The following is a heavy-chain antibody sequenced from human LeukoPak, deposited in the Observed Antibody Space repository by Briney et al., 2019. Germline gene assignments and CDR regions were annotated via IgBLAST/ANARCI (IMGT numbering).Heavy chain of an antibody. CDR3: ASHMAVAGTRGFDY. V-gene: IGHV4-4*02. CDR2: VSQSGGT. D-gene: IGHD6-19*01. Sequence: SGTLSLICTVSGGSIYSSNFWSWVRQPPGKGLEWIGEVSQSGGTNYDPSLRSRVIISIDNQTQFSLTLSSATVADTAVYYCASHMAVAGTRGFDYWGQGALVTVSS. CDR1: GGSIYSSNF. J-gene: IGHJ4*02.